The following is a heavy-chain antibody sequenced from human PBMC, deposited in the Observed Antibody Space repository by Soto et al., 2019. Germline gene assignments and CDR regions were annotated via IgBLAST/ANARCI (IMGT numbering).Heavy chain of an antibody. V-gene: IGHV1-69*02. D-gene: IGHD3-10*01. Sequence: QVQLVQSGAEVKKPGSSVKVSCKASGGTFSSYTISWVRKAPGQGLEWMGRIIPILGIANYTQKFQGRVTITADKSTSTAYMELSSLRSEDTAVYYCASREVYRSLYYFHMDVWGKGTTVTVSS. CDR3: ASREVYRSLYYFHMDV. J-gene: IGHJ6*03. CDR1: GGTFSSYT. CDR2: IIPILGIA.